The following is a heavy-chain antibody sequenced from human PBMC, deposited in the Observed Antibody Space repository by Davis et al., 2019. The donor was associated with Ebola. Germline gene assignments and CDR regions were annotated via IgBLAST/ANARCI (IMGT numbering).Heavy chain of an antibody. CDR3: ARDSEGTIFGVVIMPDPNWLDP. CDR2: ISSSGSTI. CDR1: GFTFSDYY. Sequence: GGSLRLSCAASGFTFSDYYMSWVRQAPGKGLEWVVFISSSGSTIYYADSVKGRFIISRDNAKNSLYLQVKSLRAEETAGYYYARDSEGTIFGVVIMPDPNWLDPWGHGTLVTVSS. D-gene: IGHD3-3*01. J-gene: IGHJ5*02. V-gene: IGHV3-11*01.